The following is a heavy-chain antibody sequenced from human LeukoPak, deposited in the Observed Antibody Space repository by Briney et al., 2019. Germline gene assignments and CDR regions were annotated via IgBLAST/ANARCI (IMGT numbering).Heavy chain of an antibody. J-gene: IGHJ4*02. D-gene: IGHD3-22*01. CDR2: ISYDGSNK. CDR3: ARDGLVVVITAPFDY. CDR1: GFTFSSYA. V-gene: IGHV3-30-3*01. Sequence: GGSLRLSCAASGFTFSSYAKHWVRQAPGKGLEWVAVISYDGSNKYYADSVKGRFTISRDNSKNTLYLQMNSLRAEDTAVYYCARDGLVVVITAPFDYWGQGTLVTVSS.